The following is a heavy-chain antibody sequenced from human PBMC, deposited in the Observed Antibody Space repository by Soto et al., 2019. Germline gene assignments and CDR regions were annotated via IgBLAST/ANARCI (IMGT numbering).Heavy chain of an antibody. CDR2: STGAGGGT. CDR1: GFPFSSYA. V-gene: IGHV3-23*01. J-gene: IGHJ6*02. Sequence: EVQLLASGGGLVQPGGSLRLSCAASGFPFSSYAISWVRQAPGRGLEWVAASTGAGGGTYNLEAVKGRFTVSRDNSKKTVYLQLDGLRAEDTAVYYCAKGHSDYQGDYNYYGMDVWGQGTTVTVSS. D-gene: IGHD6-25*01. CDR3: AKGHSDYQGDYNYYGMDV.